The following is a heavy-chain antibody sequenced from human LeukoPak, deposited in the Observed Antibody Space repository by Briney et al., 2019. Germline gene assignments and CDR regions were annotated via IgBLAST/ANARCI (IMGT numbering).Heavy chain of an antibody. CDR1: GYSISSVYY. Sequence: SETLSLTCAVSGYSISSVYYWGWIRQPPGKGLEWIGSIYQSGSTYYNPSLKSRVTISVDTSKNQFSLKLSSVTAADTAVYYCARGRESGSYYYYYYYMDVWGKGTTVTVSS. CDR3: ARGRESGSYYYYYYYMDV. J-gene: IGHJ6*03. CDR2: IYQSGST. V-gene: IGHV4-38-2*01. D-gene: IGHD1-26*01.